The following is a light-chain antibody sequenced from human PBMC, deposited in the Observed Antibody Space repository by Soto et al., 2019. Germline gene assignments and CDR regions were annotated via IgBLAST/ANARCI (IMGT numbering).Light chain of an antibody. V-gene: IGKV3-15*01. J-gene: IGKJ4*01. CDR3: QQYNNWPLT. CDR2: GAS. CDR1: QSAGNF. Sequence: EIGLTQSPGTLSLSPGERATLSCRASQSAGNFLAWYQQKPGQAPRLLIYGASTRATGIPARFSGSGSGTDFTLTISSLQSEDFAVYYCQQYNNWPLTFGGGTKVDIK.